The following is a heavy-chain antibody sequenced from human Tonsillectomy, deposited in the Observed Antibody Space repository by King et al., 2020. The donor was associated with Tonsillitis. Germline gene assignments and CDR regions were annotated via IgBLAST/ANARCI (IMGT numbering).Heavy chain of an antibody. D-gene: IGHD5-24*01. J-gene: IGHJ4*02. CDR1: GDTFNSFV. CDR3: ARLGDGYKYDY. CDR2: IIPMFGTT. Sequence: QLVQSGAEVKKPGSSVKVSCRASGDTFNSFVISWVRQAPGQGLEWMGTIIPMFGTTNYAQDFQGRVTITADESTSTAYMELSSLRSEDTAVYYCARLGDGYKYDYWGQGTLVTVSS. V-gene: IGHV1-69*18.